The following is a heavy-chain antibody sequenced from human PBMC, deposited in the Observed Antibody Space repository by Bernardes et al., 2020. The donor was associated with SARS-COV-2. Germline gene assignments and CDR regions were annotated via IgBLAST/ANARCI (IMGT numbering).Heavy chain of an antibody. D-gene: IGHD4-17*01. Sequence: ESLKISCKGSGYSFTSYWIGWVRQMPGKGLEWMGIIYPGDSDTRYSPSFQGQVTISADKSISTAYLQWSSLKASDTAMYYCASTSSMTTVTTGDAFDIWGQGTMVTVSS. J-gene: IGHJ3*02. CDR2: IYPGDSDT. CDR3: ASTSSMTTVTTGDAFDI. CDR1: GYSFTSYW. V-gene: IGHV5-51*01.